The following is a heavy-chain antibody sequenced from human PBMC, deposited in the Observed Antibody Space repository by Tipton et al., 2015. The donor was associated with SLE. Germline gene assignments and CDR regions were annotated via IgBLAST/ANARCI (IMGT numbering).Heavy chain of an antibody. CDR2: VYSGGNT. D-gene: IGHD1-26*01. CDR3: AIPTVGATGGFDS. CDR1: GGSISSSPYY. Sequence: LRLSCTVSGGSISSSPYYWAWIRQPPGKGLEWIGTVYSGGNTYHIPSLKTRVTISVDTSRNQFSLKLTSVTAAHTAVYYCAIPTVGATGGFDSWGHGTLVIVSS. V-gene: IGHV4-39*07. J-gene: IGHJ4*01.